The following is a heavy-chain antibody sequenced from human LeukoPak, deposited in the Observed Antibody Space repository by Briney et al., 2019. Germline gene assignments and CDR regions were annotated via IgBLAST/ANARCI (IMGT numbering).Heavy chain of an antibody. Sequence: ASVKVSCKASGYSFNSQGMNWVRQAPGQGLEWMGWINTDSGNPTYAQGFTGRFVFSLDSSVSTAYLQISNLMPEDTAKYYCAREILRFDIWGLGTMVTVSS. CDR1: GYSFNSQG. V-gene: IGHV7-4-1*02. CDR2: INTDSGNP. CDR3: AREILRFDI. J-gene: IGHJ3*02.